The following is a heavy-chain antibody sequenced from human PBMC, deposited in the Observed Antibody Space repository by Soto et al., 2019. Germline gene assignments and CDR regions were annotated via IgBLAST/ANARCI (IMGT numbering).Heavy chain of an antibody. CDR3: ARDQGTRFDY. J-gene: IGHJ4*02. CDR2: IIPIFGTA. Sequence: SGKVSGKASGGTFSSNAISWVRQAPGQGLEWMGGIIPIFGTANYAQKFQGRVTITADESTSTAYMELSSLRSEDTAVYYCARDQGTRFDYWGQGTLVTVSS. V-gene: IGHV1-69*13. CDR1: GGTFSSNA. D-gene: IGHD1-1*01.